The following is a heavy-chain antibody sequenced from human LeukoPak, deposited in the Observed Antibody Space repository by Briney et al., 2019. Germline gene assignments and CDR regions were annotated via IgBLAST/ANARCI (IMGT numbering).Heavy chain of an antibody. J-gene: IGHJ4*02. CDR3: ARDLVVVVAATPGY. CDR2: ILGGGTYT. Sequence: GGSLRLSCAASGFTFSGFAMSWVRQAPGEGLEWVSGILGGGTYTYYADSVKGRFTVSRDNSKDTLHLQMNSLRAEDTAVYYCARDLVVVVAATPGYWGQGTLVTVSS. V-gene: IGHV3-23*01. CDR1: GFTFSGFA. D-gene: IGHD2-15*01.